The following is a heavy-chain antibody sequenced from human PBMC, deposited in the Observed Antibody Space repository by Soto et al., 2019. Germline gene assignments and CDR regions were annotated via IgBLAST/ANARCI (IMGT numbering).Heavy chain of an antibody. J-gene: IGHJ4*02. CDR1: GFTFSDYY. V-gene: IGHV3-11*05. CDR3: ARGRGAAADYFDF. CDR2: ISSSTSHT. Sequence: GGSQRLSCPVSGFTFSDYYMTWIRQAPGKGLEWVSYISSSTSHTNYADSVKGRFTISRDNAKNSLFLQMNSLRAEDTAVYYCARGRGAAADYFDFWGQGT. D-gene: IGHD6-13*01.